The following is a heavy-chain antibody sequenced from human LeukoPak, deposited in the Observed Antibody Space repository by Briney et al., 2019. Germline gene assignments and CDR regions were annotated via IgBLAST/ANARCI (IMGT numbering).Heavy chain of an antibody. J-gene: IGHJ3*02. CDR2: IYYSGST. V-gene: IGHV4-39*07. CDR3: ARVNVSTWLLNAFDI. CDR1: GGSIGSSSYY. D-gene: IGHD2-15*01. Sequence: SETLSPTCTVSGGSIGSSSYYWGWIRQPPGKGLEWIGRIYYSGSTYYNPSLKSRVTISVDTSKNQFSLKLSSVTAADTAVYYCARVNVSTWLLNAFDIWGQGTMVTVSS.